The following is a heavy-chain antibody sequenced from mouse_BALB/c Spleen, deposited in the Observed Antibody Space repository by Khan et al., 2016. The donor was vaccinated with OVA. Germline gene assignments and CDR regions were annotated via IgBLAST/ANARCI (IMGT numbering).Heavy chain of an antibody. V-gene: IGHV1S132*01. CDR1: GYIFTSYW. D-gene: IGHD3-2*02. CDR3: ARGEALYSFDH. J-gene: IGHJ2*01. Sequence: QVQLKESGVELVRPGASVKLSCKTSGYIFTSYWIHWVKQRSGQGLEWIARIFPGTDNSYYNEKFKDKATLTADKSSSTAYMQLSSLKSEDSDVYFCARGEALYSFDHWGQGTTLTVSS. CDR2: IFPGTDNS.